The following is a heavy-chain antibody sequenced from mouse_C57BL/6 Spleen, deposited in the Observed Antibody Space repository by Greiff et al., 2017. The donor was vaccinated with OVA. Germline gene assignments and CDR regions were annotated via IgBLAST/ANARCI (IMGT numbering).Heavy chain of an antibody. J-gene: IGHJ2*01. CDR2: IDPSDSET. D-gene: IGHD1-1*01. CDR3: ARMGLLRVFDY. V-gene: IGHV1-52*01. CDR1: GYTFTSYW. Sequence: QVQLQQPGAELVRPGSSVKLSCKASGYTFTSYWMHWVKQRPIQGLEWIGNIDPSDSETHYNQKFKDKATLTVDKSSSTAYMQLSSLTSEDSAVYYCARMGLLRVFDYWGQGTTLTVSS.